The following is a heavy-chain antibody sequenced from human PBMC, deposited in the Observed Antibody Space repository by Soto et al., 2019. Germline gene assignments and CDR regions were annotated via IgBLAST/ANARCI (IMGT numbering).Heavy chain of an antibody. V-gene: IGHV2-26*01. J-gene: IGHJ6*02. D-gene: IGHD3-10*01. CDR3: ARIGSSGSGSYYPPCYYYGMDV. CDR2: IFSNDEK. CDR1: GFSLSNARMG. Sequence: QVTLKESGPVLVKPTETLTLTCTVSGFSLSNARMGVSWIRQPPGKALEWLAHIFSNDEKCYSTSLKSRLTISKDTSKSQVLLTMTNMDPVDTATYYCARIGSSGSGSYYPPCYYYGMDVWGQGTTVTVSS.